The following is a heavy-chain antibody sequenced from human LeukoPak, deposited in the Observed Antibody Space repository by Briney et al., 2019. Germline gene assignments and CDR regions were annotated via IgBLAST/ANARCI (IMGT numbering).Heavy chain of an antibody. Sequence: ASVKVSCKASGYTFTGYYMHWVRQAPGQGLAWMGRINPNSGSTDYAQKCQGSVTMTRDTSISTAYMELSRLRTDDTDVYYCERARGTSGSYFREDFDYWGQGTLVTVSS. D-gene: IGHD3-10*01. V-gene: IGHV1-2*05. CDR2: INPNSGST. CDR1: GYTFTGYY. CDR3: ERARGTSGSYFREDFDY. J-gene: IGHJ4*02.